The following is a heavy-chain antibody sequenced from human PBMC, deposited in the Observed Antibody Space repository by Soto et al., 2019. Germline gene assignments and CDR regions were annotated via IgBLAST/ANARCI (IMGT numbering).Heavy chain of an antibody. V-gene: IGHV4-30-4*01. D-gene: IGHD3-22*01. J-gene: IGHJ1*01. CDR3: ARDLDGLHDDTSGPFPRPG. CDR2: IHSSGSI. CDR1: GGSISSDDYY. Sequence: SETLSLTCTVSGGSISSDDYYWSWIRQAPGRGLEWIGYIHSSGSIYYNPSLKSRATMSIDTAGNQFSLKVSSVTVADAAVYYCARDLDGLHDDTSGPFPRPGWGQGTLVTVSS.